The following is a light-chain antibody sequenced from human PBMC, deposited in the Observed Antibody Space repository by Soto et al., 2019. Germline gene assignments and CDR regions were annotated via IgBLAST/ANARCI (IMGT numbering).Light chain of an antibody. Sequence: QSALTQPPSASGTPGQRVTISCSGSSSNIGGNAVNWYQQLPGTAPKLLIYTNNQRPSRVPDRFSGSKSGTSASLAISGLQSDDEADYFCAAWDDSRDGYVFGTGTKVT. CDR3: AAWDDSRDGYV. CDR1: SSNIGGNA. V-gene: IGLV1-44*01. CDR2: TNN. J-gene: IGLJ1*01.